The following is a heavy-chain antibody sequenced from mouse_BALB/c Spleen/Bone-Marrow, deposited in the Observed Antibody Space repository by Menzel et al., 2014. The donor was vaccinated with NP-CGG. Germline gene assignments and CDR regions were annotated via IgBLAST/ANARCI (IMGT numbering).Heavy chain of an antibody. V-gene: IGHV1-69*02. CDR1: GYTFTSYW. CDR2: IYPSDSYT. Sequence: QVHVKQSGAELVRPGASVKLSCKASGYTFTSYWINWVKQRPGQGLEWIGNIYPSDSYTNYNQKLKDKATLTVDKSSSAAYMQRSSPTSENSAVYFCTRMYGSLYYFDYWDLGTSLTVSS. J-gene: IGHJ2*02. D-gene: IGHD2-10*02. CDR3: TRMYGSLYYFDY.